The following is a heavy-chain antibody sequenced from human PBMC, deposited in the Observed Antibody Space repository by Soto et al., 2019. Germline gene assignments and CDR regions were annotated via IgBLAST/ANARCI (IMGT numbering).Heavy chain of an antibody. CDR3: ARILNGNPFSSSSMAV. Sequence: EVQLVESGGTLVQPGGSLRLSCAASGFTVTSNYMSWVRQAPGKGLEWVSIIYSGGSTYYADSVKGRFTISRHNSRNTLYLQMNGLRTEDTAVYYCARILNGNPFSSSSMAVGGKGTTVTVSS. J-gene: IGHJ6*03. D-gene: IGHD2-8*01. CDR1: GFTVTSNY. V-gene: IGHV3-53*04. CDR2: IYSGGST.